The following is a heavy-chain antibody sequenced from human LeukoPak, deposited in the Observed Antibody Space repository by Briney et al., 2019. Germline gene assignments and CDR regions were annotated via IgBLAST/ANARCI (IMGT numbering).Heavy chain of an antibody. J-gene: IGHJ5*02. CDR2: IYPGDSDT. CDR3: ARLIVGSSSTGWFDP. V-gene: IGHV5-51*01. D-gene: IGHD6-6*01. CDR1: GYTFTSYW. Sequence: GESLKISXQSSGYTFTSYWIGWVRQMPGKGLQWMGIIYPGDSDTTYSPSFQGQVTISADKSISTAYLQWSSLKASDTAIYYCARLIVGSSSTGWFDPWGQGTLVTVSS.